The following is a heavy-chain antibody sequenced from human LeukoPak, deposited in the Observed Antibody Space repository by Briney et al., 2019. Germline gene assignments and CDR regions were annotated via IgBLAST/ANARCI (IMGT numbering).Heavy chain of an antibody. CDR2: IYYSGST. V-gene: IGHV4-59*01. CDR1: GGSISTYY. J-gene: IGHJ5*02. CDR3: ARVFSTNYYDDRGWFDP. Sequence: SETLSLTCTVSGGSISTYYWSWIRQPPGKGLEWIGYIYYSGSTDYNPSLKSRVTISVDTSKNQFSLKLSSVTAADTAVYYCARVFSTNYYDDRGWFDPWGQGTLVTVSS. D-gene: IGHD3-22*01.